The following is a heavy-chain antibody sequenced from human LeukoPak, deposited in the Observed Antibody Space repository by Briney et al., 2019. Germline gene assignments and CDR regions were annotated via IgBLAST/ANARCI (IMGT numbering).Heavy chain of an antibody. V-gene: IGHV4-59*01. CDR3: ARASPGLGATIWDY. J-gene: IGHJ4*02. CDR2: IYYSGST. CDR1: GGSISSYY. D-gene: IGHD1-26*01. Sequence: PSETLSLTCTVSGGSISSYYWSWIRQPPGKGLEWIGYIYYSGSTNYNPSLKSRVTISVDTSKNQFSLKLSSVTAADTAVHYCARASPGLGATIWDYWGQGTLVTVSS.